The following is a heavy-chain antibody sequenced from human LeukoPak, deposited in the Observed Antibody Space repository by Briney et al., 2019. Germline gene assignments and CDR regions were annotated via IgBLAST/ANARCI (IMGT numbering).Heavy chain of an antibody. Sequence: GGSLRLFCAASGFTFRNYWMSCGRHAPGKGLEWVANIKEDGRDKYYVDSVKGRFTISRDNAKNSVYLQKNSLRPEDTAMYYCTRINPGSGFDIWGQGTMVTVSS. CDR2: IKEDGRDK. D-gene: IGHD3-10*01. CDR1: GFTFRNYW. J-gene: IGHJ3*02. CDR3: TRINPGSGFDI. V-gene: IGHV3-7*01.